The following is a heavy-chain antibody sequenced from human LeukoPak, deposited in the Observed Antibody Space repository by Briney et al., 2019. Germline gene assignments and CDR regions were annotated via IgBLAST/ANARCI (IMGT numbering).Heavy chain of an antibody. Sequence: SETLSLTCTVSGGSIRTYYWSWIRQPPGKGLEWIGYIYYSGSSGSTNYNPSLRSRVTTSADTSKNQFSLKMTSVTAADTAVYYCAGGGDGYQTRFDYWGQGTLLTVSS. CDR3: AGGGDGYQTRFDY. V-gene: IGHV4-59*01. CDR1: GGSIRTYY. J-gene: IGHJ4*02. D-gene: IGHD5-24*01. CDR2: IYYSGSSGST.